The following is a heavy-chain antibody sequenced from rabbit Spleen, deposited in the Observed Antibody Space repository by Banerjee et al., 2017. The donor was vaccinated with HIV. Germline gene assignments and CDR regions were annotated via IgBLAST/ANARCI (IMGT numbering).Heavy chain of an antibody. D-gene: IGHD2-1*01. CDR1: GFSFSNSDY. J-gene: IGHJ4*01. CDR3: ARGSATVTVVITGYYFNL. Sequence: QSLEESGGDLVKPGASLTLTCTASGFSFSNSDYMCWVRQAPGKGLEWISCIAGSSSGFTYSGRWAKCRCTSSNTSSTTMTLQTTGLTVADSATYFCARGSATVTVVITGYYFNLWGPGTLVTVS. CDR2: IAGSSSGFT. V-gene: IGHV1S40*01.